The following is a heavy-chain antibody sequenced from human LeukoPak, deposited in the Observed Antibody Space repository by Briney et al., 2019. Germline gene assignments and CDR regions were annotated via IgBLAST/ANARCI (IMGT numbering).Heavy chain of an antibody. Sequence: GGSLRLSCAASGFTFSSYSMNWVRQAPGQGLEWVSGNADSVKGRFTISRDNAKNSLYLQMNSLRAEDTALYYCARDRSMTHFDYWGQGTLVTVSS. V-gene: IGHV3-20*04. J-gene: IGHJ4*02. CDR3: ARDRSMTHFDY. CDR1: GFTFSSYS.